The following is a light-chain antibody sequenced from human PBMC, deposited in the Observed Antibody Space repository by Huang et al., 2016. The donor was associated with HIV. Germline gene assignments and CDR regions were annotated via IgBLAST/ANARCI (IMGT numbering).Light chain of an antibody. J-gene: IGKJ4*01. Sequence: DIVMTQSPLSLPVTPGEPASISCRSSQSLLHSNGYNYLDWYLQKPGQSPQLLIYLASKQASGVPDRFRSSGSGTDFTLKISRVESEDVGVYYCMQALQTPTFGGGTKVEI. CDR3: MQALQTPT. CDR1: QSLLHSNGYNY. CDR2: LAS. V-gene: IGKV2-28*01.